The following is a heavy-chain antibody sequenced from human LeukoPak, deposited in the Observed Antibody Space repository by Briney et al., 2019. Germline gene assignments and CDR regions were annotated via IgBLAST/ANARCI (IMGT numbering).Heavy chain of an antibody. J-gene: IGHJ4*02. D-gene: IGHD2-15*01. CDR3: ARALDIVVVVAATEWDY. V-gene: IGHV3-21*01. CDR1: GFTFSSYS. CDR2: ISSSSSYI. Sequence: TGGSLRLSCAASGFTFSSYSMNWVRQAPGKGLEWVSSISSSSSYIYYADSVKGRFTISRDNAKNSLYLQMNSLRAEDTAVYYCARALDIVVVVAATEWDYWGQGTLVTVSS.